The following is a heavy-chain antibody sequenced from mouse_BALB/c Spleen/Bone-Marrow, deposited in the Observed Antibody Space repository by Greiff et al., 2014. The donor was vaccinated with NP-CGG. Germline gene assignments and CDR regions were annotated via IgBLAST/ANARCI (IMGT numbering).Heavy chain of an antibody. CDR2: IHYSGST. V-gene: IGHV3-1*02. CDR1: GYSITSGYS. J-gene: IGHJ4*01. CDR3: ARDQGYYAMDY. Sequence: EVQLQQSGPDLVKPSQSLSLTCTVTGYSITSGYSWHWIRQFPGNKLEWMGYIHYSGSTNCDPSLKSRISITRDTSKNKFFLQLNSVTTEDTATYYCARDQGYYAMDYWGQGTSVTVSS.